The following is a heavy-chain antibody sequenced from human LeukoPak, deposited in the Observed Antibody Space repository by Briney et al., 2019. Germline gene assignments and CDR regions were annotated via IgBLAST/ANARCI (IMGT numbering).Heavy chain of an antibody. CDR1: GSTFTNYW. CDR3: ARHGSGSYLYYFDY. V-gene: IGHV5-51*01. D-gene: IGHD3-10*01. CDR2: IYPGDSDT. Sequence: GAALKISYEGSGSTFTNYWIGWGRPMPGKGLGWMGIIYPGDSDTRYSPSFQGQVTISADKSISTAYLQWSSLKASDTAMYYCARHGSGSYLYYFDYWGQGTLVTVSS. J-gene: IGHJ4*02.